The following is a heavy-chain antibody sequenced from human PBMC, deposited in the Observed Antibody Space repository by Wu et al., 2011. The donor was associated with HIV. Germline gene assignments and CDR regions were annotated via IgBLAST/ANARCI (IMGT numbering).Heavy chain of an antibody. J-gene: IGHJ1*01. CDR3: ARDQPYYYGSGSFYFQH. Sequence: QVQLTQSGAEVKKPGSSVKGLLQGFWLHLYQLWYQLGATGPGQGLEWMGWISAYNGNTNYAQKLQGRVTMTTDTSTSTAYMELRGLRSDDTAVYYCARDQPYYYGSGSFYFQHWGQGTLVTVSS. CDR1: LHLYQLW. CDR2: ISAYNGNT. V-gene: IGHV1-18*01. D-gene: IGHD3-10*01.